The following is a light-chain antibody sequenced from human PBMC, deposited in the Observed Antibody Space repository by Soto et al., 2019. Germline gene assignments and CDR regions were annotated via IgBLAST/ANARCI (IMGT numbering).Light chain of an antibody. J-gene: IGLJ2*01. CDR2: EVS. Sequence: QSALTQPASVSGSPGQSITISCTGTSSDVGGSKFVSWYQQHPGKAPKFLIYEVSNRPSGVSDRFPGSKSGNTASLTISGLQAEDEADYYCSSYTTTSALRVFGGGTKLTVL. CDR3: SSYTTTSALRV. CDR1: SSDVGGSKF. V-gene: IGLV2-14*01.